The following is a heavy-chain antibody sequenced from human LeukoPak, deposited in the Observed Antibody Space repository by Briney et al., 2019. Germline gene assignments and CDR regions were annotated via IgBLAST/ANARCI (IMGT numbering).Heavy chain of an antibody. Sequence: GASVKVSCKASGYTFTGYNIHWVRQAPGQGLEWMGWINPHNGDTNFAQKFQGRVTMTRDTSISTAYMEVSGLRSDDTAVYYCGRVVVVMGYYNYMDVWGKGTTVTVSS. CDR3: GRVVVVMGYYNYMDV. D-gene: IGHD3-22*01. V-gene: IGHV1-2*02. CDR1: GYTFTGYN. CDR2: INPHNGDT. J-gene: IGHJ6*03.